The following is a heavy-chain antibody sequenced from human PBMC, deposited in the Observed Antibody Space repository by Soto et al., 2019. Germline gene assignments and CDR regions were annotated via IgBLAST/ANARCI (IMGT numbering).Heavy chain of an antibody. J-gene: IGHJ5*02. V-gene: IGHV4-38-2*01. CDR2: IYHSGST. D-gene: IGHD6-6*01. Sequence: LSLTCAVSGYSISSGYYWGWIRQPPGKGLEWIGSIYHSGSTYYNPSLKSRVTISVDTSKNQFSLKLSSVTAADTAVYYCARAIAARSGTFDPWGQGTLVTV. CDR1: GYSISSGYY. CDR3: ARAIAARSGTFDP.